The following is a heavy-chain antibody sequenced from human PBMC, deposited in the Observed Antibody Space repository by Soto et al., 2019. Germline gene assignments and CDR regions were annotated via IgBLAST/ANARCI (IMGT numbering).Heavy chain of an antibody. CDR1: GYTFTSYA. Sequence: ASVKVSCKASGYTFTSYAMHWVRQAPGQRLEWMGWINAGNGNTKYSQKFQGRVTITRDTSASTAYMELSRPRSEDTAVYYCAGGDGYPYHYSGMDVWGQGTTVTVSS. D-gene: IGHD5-12*01. V-gene: IGHV1-3*01. CDR3: AGGDGYPYHYSGMDV. J-gene: IGHJ6*02. CDR2: INAGNGNT.